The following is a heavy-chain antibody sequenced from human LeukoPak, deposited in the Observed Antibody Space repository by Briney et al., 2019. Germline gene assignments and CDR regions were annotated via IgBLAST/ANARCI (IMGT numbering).Heavy chain of an antibody. CDR1: AFPCSDHY. V-gene: IGHV3-72*01. J-gene: IGHJ3*02. Sequence: PVRSLRLFWAASAFPCSDHYMVRCRPSRAEGRGVGGGSRNEANSYTTEYAASVKDRFTISRDDSKNSLYLQMNSLKTEDTAVYYCTRAVVGAGNDIWGHGPMVTVSS. D-gene: IGHD1-26*01. CDR2: SRNEANSYTT. CDR3: TRAVVGAGNDI.